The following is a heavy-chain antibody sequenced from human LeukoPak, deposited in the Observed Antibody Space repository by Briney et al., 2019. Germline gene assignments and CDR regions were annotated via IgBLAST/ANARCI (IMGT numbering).Heavy chain of an antibody. CDR1: GFTFSSYN. V-gene: IGHV3-21*04. D-gene: IGHD6-19*01. J-gene: IGHJ5*02. CDR3: ARENIAVAGRGWFDP. Sequence: GGSLRLSCAASGFTFSSYNMNWVRQAPGKGLEWVSFISSSSSYIDYADTFKGRFTISRDKAKSTLYLQMNSLRAEDTAVYYMARENIAVAGRGWFDPWGQGTLVTVSS. CDR2: ISSSSSYI.